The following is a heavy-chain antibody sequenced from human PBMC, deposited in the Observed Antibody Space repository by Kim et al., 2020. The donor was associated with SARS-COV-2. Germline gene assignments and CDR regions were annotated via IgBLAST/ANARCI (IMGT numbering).Heavy chain of an antibody. CDR1: GGSFSGYY. CDR2: INHSGST. J-gene: IGHJ3*02. Sequence: SETLSLTCAVYGGSFSGYYWSWIRQPPGKGLEWIGEINHSGSTNYNPSLKSRVTISVDTSKNQFSLKLSSVTAADTAVYYCARLHVDIVLWDPAFDIWG. D-gene: IGHD5-12*01. V-gene: IGHV4-34*01. CDR3: ARLHVDIVLWDPAFDI.